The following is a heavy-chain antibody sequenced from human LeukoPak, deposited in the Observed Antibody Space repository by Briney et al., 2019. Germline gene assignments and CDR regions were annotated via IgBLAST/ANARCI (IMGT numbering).Heavy chain of an antibody. V-gene: IGHV3-15*07. J-gene: IGHJ4*02. CDR2: IRTKSDGETV. D-gene: IGHD3-16*01. CDR3: ATPALGRRLYYYDY. CDR1: GFTFSSAC. Sequence: GGSLRLSCAASGFTFSSACLSWVRQAPGKGMEWVGRIRTKSDGETVDYAAPVKGRFTISRDDSKNTLFLQMNSLKTEDTAVYYCATPALGRRLYYYDYWGQGTLVTVSP.